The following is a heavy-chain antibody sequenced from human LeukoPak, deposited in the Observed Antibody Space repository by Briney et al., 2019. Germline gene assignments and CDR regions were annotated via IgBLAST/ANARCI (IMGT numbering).Heavy chain of an antibody. D-gene: IGHD3-3*01. CDR3: ARVNYDFWSVPYYFDY. V-gene: IGHV1-18*01. Sequence: GASVKVSCEASGYTFTSYGISWVRQAPGQGLEWMGGISGYSGNTNYAQKLQGRGTMTTDTSTSTAYMELRSLRSDDTAVYYCARVNYDFWSVPYYFDYWGQGTLVTVSS. CDR2: ISGYSGNT. J-gene: IGHJ4*02. CDR1: GYTFTSYG.